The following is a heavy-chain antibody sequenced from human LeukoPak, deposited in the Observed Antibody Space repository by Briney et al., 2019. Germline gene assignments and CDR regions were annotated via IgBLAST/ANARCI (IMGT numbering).Heavy chain of an antibody. Sequence: GGSPRLSCAASGFTFSDYYMNWVRQAPGKGLEWVSYISSSGSTIYYADSVKGRFTISRDNAKNSLYLQMNSLRAEDTAVYYCAGTAYYYDSSGYSQDYWGQGTLVTVSS. V-gene: IGHV3-11*04. J-gene: IGHJ4*02. CDR3: AGTAYYYDSSGYSQDY. D-gene: IGHD3-22*01. CDR1: GFTFSDYY. CDR2: ISSSGSTI.